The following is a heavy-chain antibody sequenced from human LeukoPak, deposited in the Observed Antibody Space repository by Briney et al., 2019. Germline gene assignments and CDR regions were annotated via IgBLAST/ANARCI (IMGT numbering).Heavy chain of an antibody. CDR2: TLYRAKQSN. D-gene: IGHD5-12*01. V-gene: IGHV6-1*01. CDR1: GDCVSSNIPA. Sequence: SQTLSLTCVISGDCVSSNIPAWNSTRPSPSSGLEWLGWTLYRAKQSNDYAVCVRSRITINLDTSKNQFSLQLNSVTPADTAVYYCARGREDIVATINGYYFDYWGQGTLVTVSS. CDR3: ARGREDIVATINGYYFDY. J-gene: IGHJ4*02.